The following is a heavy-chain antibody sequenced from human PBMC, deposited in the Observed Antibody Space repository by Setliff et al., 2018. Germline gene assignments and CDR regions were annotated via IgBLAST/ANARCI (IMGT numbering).Heavy chain of an antibody. CDR3: ARDMGYRGH. CDR1: GGSFSDYY. V-gene: IGHV4-34*01. J-gene: IGHJ4*02. Sequence: PSETLSLTCTVYGGSFSDYYWGWIRQSPGKRPEWIAEINQSGNTNYNPSLNSRVTVSVDTPTNQFSLKVFSVTAADTAVYYCARDMGYRGHWGQGALVTVS. CDR2: INQSGNT. D-gene: IGHD5-18*01.